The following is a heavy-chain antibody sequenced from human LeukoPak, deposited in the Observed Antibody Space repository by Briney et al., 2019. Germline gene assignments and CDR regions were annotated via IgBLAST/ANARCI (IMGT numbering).Heavy chain of an antibody. J-gene: IGHJ6*03. V-gene: IGHV1-8*01. D-gene: IGHD6-13*01. CDR1: GYTFTSYD. Sequence: ASVKVSCKASGYTFTSYDTNWVRQATGQGLEWMGWMNPNSGNTGYAQKFQGRVTMTRNTSISTAYMELSSPRSEGTAVYYCARAKRQLVLSYYYYMDVWGKGTTVTVSS. CDR3: ARAKRQLVLSYYYYMDV. CDR2: MNPNSGNT.